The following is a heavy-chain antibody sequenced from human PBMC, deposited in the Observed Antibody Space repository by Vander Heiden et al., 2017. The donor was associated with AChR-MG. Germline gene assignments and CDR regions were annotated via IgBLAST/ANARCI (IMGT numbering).Heavy chain of an antibody. D-gene: IGHD1-26*01. CDR3: ARDTVGATPNWFDP. J-gene: IGHJ5*02. CDR1: GGSISSYY. V-gene: IGHV4-4*07. Sequence: QVQLQESGPGLVKPSETLSLTCTVSGGSISSYYWSWIRQPAGKGLGWIGRIYPSGSTNYNPSLKSRVTMSVDTSKNQFSLKLSSVTAADTAVYYCARDTVGATPNWFDPWGQGTLVTVSS. CDR2: IYPSGST.